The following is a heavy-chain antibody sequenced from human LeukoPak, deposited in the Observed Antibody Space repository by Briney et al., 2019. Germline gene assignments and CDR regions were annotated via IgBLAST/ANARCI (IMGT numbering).Heavy chain of an antibody. J-gene: IGHJ4*02. CDR3: ARDTRRFQKYYFDY. CDR1: VFTFSDYY. D-gene: IGHD3-3*01. Sequence: GGSLRLSFAASVFTFSDYYMSWIRQAPGKGLEWISYISSSSSYTNYADSVKGRFTISRDNAKNSLYLQMNSLRAEDTAVYYCARDTRRFQKYYFDYWGQGTLVTVSS. V-gene: IGHV3-11*06. CDR2: ISSSSSYT.